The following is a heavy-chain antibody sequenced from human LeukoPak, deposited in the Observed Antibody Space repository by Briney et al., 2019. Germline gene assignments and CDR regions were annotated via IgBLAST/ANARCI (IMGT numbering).Heavy chain of an antibody. CDR1: GYTFTSYG. Sequence: ASVKVSCKASGYTFTSYGISWVRQAPGQGLEWMGWISAYNGNTNYAQKLQGRVTMTTDTSTSTAYMELRSLRAEDTAVYYCASEEVWYSSSSDDYWGQGTLVTVSS. J-gene: IGHJ4*02. CDR2: ISAYNGNT. V-gene: IGHV1-18*01. CDR3: ASEEVWYSSSSDDY. D-gene: IGHD6-13*01.